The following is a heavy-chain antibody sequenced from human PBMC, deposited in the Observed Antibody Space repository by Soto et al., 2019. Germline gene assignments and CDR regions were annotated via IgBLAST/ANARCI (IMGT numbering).Heavy chain of an antibody. CDR2: IHYTGSV. Sequence: SETLSLTCTVSGGSLNSEYYHWTWIRQAPGKGLEWIGYIHYTGSVRYNPSLQSRVTISVDTSKNQFSLKLSSVTAADTAVYYCARLESDYDYDLFDYWGQGTLVTVSS. CDR3: ARLESDYDYDLFDY. V-gene: IGHV4-39*01. J-gene: IGHJ4*02. D-gene: IGHD5-12*01. CDR1: GGSLNSEYYH.